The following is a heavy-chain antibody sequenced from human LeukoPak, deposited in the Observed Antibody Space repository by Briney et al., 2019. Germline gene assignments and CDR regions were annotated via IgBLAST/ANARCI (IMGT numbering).Heavy chain of an antibody. Sequence: GGSLRLSCAASGFTFSSYSMNWVRQAPGEGLEWVSYISSLSGTIYYADSVKGRFTISRDNAKNSLYLPMDSLRAEDTAVYYCARGERSSSPFDYWGQGTLVTVSS. CDR3: ARGERSSSPFDY. CDR2: ISSLSGTI. V-gene: IGHV3-48*01. J-gene: IGHJ4*02. CDR1: GFTFSSYS. D-gene: IGHD6-6*01.